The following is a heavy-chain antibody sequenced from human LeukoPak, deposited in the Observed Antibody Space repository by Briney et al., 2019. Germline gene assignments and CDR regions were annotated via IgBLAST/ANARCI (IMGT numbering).Heavy chain of an antibody. CDR2: IYSSGST. CDR1: GGSISGYY. CDR3: ARVTYCSGGACYRNDAFDI. J-gene: IGHJ3*02. V-gene: IGHV4-4*07. D-gene: IGHD2-15*01. Sequence: PSETLSLTCTVSGGSISGYYWSWIRQPAGKGLEWIGRIYSSGSTNDNPSLKSRVTMSVDTSKNQFSLKLSSVTAADTAVYYCARVTYCSGGACYRNDAFDIWGQGTMVTVSS.